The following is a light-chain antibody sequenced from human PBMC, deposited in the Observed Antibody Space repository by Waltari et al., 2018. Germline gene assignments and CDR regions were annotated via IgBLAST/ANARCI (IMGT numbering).Light chain of an antibody. CDR2: GAS. Sequence: DIQMTQSPSSLSASVGERVTITCRASQNISPYLNWYQQKPGKVPEVLIYGASSLQGGVPSRFSGGGSGTDFTLTIDSLQPEDLATYYCQQSHTPPWTFGQGTKVEIK. CDR3: QQSHTPPWT. CDR1: QNISPY. V-gene: IGKV1-39*01. J-gene: IGKJ1*01.